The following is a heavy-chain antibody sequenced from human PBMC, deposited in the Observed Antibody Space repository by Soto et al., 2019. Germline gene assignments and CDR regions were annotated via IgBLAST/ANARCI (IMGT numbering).Heavy chain of an antibody. J-gene: IGHJ4*02. Sequence: QVQLVQSGPEVKKPGASVKVSCKTSGYTFTNYGISWVRQSPGQGLEWMGWITTDKGKTTYAQKFQGRVTMTTDTYTSTASMELRGLRSHDTAMYYYSTRSREFDYWGQGTLVNVSS. CDR1: GYTFTNYG. CDR2: ITTDKGKT. V-gene: IGHV1-18*01. CDR3: STRSREFDY. D-gene: IGHD3-10*01.